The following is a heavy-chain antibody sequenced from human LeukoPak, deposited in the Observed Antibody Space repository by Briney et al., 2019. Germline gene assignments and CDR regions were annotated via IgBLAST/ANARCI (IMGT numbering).Heavy chain of an antibody. Sequence: PGGSLRLSCAASGFTFSSYSMNWVRQAPGKGLEWVSSISSSSSYIYYADSVKGRFTISRDNAKNSLYLQMNSLRAEDTAVYYCXXXREYDSSGYFDXWGQGTLVTVSS. CDR1: GFTFSSYS. CDR3: XXXREYDSSGYFDX. J-gene: IGHJ4*02. D-gene: IGHD3-22*01. CDR2: ISSSSSYI. V-gene: IGHV3-21*01.